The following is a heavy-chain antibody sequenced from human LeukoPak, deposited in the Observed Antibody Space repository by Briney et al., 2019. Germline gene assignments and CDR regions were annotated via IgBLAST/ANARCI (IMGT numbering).Heavy chain of an antibody. CDR1: GGSISSYS. V-gene: IGHV4-59*01. J-gene: IGHJ4*02. Sequence: PSETLSLTCTVSGGSISSYSWSWIRQPPGKGLEWIGYLYYSGSTNYNPSLKSRVTISVDTSKNHFSLLLSSVTAADTAVYYCARAAQTYYYGSGSYDLDCWGQGTLVTVSS. CDR3: ARAAQTYYYGSGSYDLDC. CDR2: LYYSGST. D-gene: IGHD3-10*01.